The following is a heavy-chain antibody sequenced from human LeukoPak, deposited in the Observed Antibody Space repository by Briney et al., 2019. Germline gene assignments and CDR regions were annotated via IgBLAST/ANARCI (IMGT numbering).Heavy chain of an antibody. V-gene: IGHV1-18*01. J-gene: IGHJ4*02. Sequence: ASVKVSCKASGYTFTSYGISWVRQAPGQGLEWMGWISAYNGNTNYAQKLQGRVTITTDTSTSTACMELRSLRSDDTAVYYCARTSLENNYGGNDYWGQGTLVTVSS. CDR3: ARTSLENNYGGNDY. CDR1: GYTFTSYG. D-gene: IGHD4-23*01. CDR2: ISAYNGNT.